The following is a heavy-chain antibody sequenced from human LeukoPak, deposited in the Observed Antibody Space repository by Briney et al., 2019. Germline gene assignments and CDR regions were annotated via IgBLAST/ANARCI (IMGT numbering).Heavy chain of an antibody. J-gene: IGHJ4*02. CDR2: IHGDGSAT. D-gene: IGHD1-1*01. V-gene: IGHV3-23*01. Sequence: PGGSLRLSCGASGFPFSHFAMTWVRQTPGRGLEWVSTIHGDGSATHYADSVKGRFAISRDNSKNALYLQLNSLRAEDTAVYYCAKDEGRLLNNWYRLYWGQGTLVTVSS. CDR3: AKDEGRLLNNWYRLY. CDR1: GFPFSHFA.